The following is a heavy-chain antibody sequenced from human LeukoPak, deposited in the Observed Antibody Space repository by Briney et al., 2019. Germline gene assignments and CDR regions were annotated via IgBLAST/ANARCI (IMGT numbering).Heavy chain of an antibody. V-gene: IGHV3-13*01. Sequence: GGALRLSCAASGFTLRSYDNHWGRPATGKSLEWVSAIGTAGDTYYPGSVKGRFTISRENAKNSLYLQMNSLRAEDTAVYYCARDRFPRGAFDIWGQGTMVTVSS. CDR3: ARDRFPRGAFDI. D-gene: IGHD2-21*01. CDR1: GFTLRSYD. CDR2: IGTAGDT. J-gene: IGHJ3*02.